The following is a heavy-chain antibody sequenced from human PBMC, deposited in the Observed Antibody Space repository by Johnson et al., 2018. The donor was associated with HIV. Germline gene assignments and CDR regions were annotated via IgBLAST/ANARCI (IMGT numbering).Heavy chain of an antibody. CDR3: ARVITIFRVAPRYAFDI. D-gene: IGHD3-3*01. V-gene: IGHV3-11*01. CDR2: ISSSGSTI. J-gene: IGHJ3*02. Sequence: RQAPGKGLERVSYISSSGSTIYYADSVKGRFTISRDNAKNSLYLQMNSLRAEDTAVYYCARVITIFRVAPRYAFDIWGQGTMVTVSS.